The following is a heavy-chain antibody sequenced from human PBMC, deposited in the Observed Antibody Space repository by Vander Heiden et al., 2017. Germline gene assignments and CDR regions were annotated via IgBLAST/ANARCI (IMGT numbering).Heavy chain of an antibody. CDR2: ISGSGGGT. J-gene: IGHJ6*02. V-gene: IGHV3-23*01. CDR3: ASARGYSGYDHYYYYYGMDV. D-gene: IGHD5-12*01. CDR1: GFTFSSYA. Sequence: EVQLLESGGGLVQPGGSLRLSCAASGFTFSSYAMSWVRQAPGKGLEWVSAISGSGGGTYYADSVKGRFTISRDNSKNTLYLQMNSLRAEDTAVYYCASARGYSGYDHYYYYYGMDVWGQGTTVTVSS.